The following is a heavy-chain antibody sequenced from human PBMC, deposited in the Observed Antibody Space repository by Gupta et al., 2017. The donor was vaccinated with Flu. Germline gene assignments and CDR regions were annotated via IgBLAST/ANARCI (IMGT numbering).Heavy chain of an antibody. V-gene: IGHV3-74*01. CDR2: VSDDGTTA. J-gene: IGHJ3*01. CDR3: ARPTFGSYDAFDL. D-gene: IGHD1-26*01. CDR1: GFSFSGHW. Sequence: EVQLVESGGGLLQAGGSLKLSCVASGFSFSGHWLHWVRQAPGKGLVWVSRVSDDGTTATYADFVKCRFTISRDNAKNTLYLQVNSLRAEDTAVYFCARPTFGSYDAFDLWGQGTMVTVSS.